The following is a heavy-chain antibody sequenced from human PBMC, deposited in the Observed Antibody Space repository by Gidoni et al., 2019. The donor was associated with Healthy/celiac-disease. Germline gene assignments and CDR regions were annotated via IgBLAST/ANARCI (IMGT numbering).Heavy chain of an antibody. D-gene: IGHD4-17*01. J-gene: IGHJ4*02. CDR1: GCTFSSYS. CDR3: ARVWGYGDYEDY. Sequence: EVQLVESGGGMVKPGGSLRLSGAASGCTFSSYSMNWVRQAPGKGLEWVSSISSSSSYISYADSVKGRFTISRDNAKHSLYLQMNSLRAEDTAVYYCARVWGYGDYEDYWGQGTLVTVSS. V-gene: IGHV3-21*01. CDR2: ISSSSSYI.